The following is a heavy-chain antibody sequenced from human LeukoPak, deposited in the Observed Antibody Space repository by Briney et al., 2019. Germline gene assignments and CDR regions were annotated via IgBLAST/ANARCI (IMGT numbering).Heavy chain of an antibody. D-gene: IGHD3-16*01. CDR1: GFTFSSYA. V-gene: IGHV3-23*01. CDR3: ANRYALTFGGVTNP. Sequence: GGSLRLSCAASGFTFSSYAMSWVRQAPGKGLEWVSAISGRGGSTYYADSVKGRFTISRDNSKNTLYLQMNSLRAEDTAVYYCANRYALTFGGVTNPWGQGTLVTVSS. J-gene: IGHJ5*02. CDR2: ISGRGGST.